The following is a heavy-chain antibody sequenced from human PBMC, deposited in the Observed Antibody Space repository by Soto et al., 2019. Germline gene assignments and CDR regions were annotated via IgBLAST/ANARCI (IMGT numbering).Heavy chain of an antibody. D-gene: IGHD3-3*01. CDR3: ASKRRYDFWSGYYVARKFDP. CDR2: INHSGST. J-gene: IGHJ5*02. Sequence: SETLSLTCAVYGGSFSGYYWSWIRQPPGKGLEWIGEINHSGSTNYNPSLKSRVTISVDTSKNQFSLKLSSVTAADTAVYYCASKRRYDFWSGYYVARKFDPWGQGTLVTVSS. V-gene: IGHV4-34*01. CDR1: GGSFSGYY.